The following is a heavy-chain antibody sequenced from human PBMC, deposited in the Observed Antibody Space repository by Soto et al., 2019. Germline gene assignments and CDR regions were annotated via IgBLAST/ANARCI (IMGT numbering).Heavy chain of an antibody. CDR2: IIPIFGTT. J-gene: IGHJ5*02. Sequence: SVKVSCKASGGTFGSDAITWVRQAPGQGLEWVGRIIPIFGTTNYAQNLQGRVTISADKSTLTSYMELHSLTSDDTALYYCARDRTDSGYYANWLDPWGQGTQVTVSS. D-gene: IGHD3-22*01. CDR1: GGTFGSDA. V-gene: IGHV1-69*06. CDR3: ARDRTDSGYYANWLDP.